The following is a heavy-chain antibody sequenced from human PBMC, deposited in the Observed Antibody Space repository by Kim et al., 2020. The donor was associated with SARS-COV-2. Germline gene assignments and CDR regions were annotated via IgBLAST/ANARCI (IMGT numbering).Heavy chain of an antibody. CDR2: IRANGDST. D-gene: IGHD3-16*01. CDR1: GFPFSNFA. V-gene: IGHV3-64*01. Sequence: GGSLRLSCAASGFPFSNFAMHWVRQAPGKGLEFVSTIRANGDSTYYANSVKGRFTISRDNSKNTLSLEMGSLRAEDRAMYYCAKDGWERDASYGPFESWGGGNPVIVSS. J-gene: IGHJ5*02. CDR3: AKDGWERDASYGPFES.